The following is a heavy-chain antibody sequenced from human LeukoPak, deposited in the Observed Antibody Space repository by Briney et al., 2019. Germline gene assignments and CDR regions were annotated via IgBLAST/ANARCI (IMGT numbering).Heavy chain of an antibody. CDR3: AKERALYSSTSCYGY. J-gene: IGHJ4*02. CDR1: GFTFNSYA. Sequence: GGSLRLSCAASGFTFNSYAMSWVRQAPGKGLEWVSAISGSGGSTYYADSVKGRFTISRDNSKNTLYLQMNSPRAADTDVSFCAKERALYSSTSCYGYWGQGTLVTVSS. D-gene: IGHD2-2*01. CDR2: ISGSGGST. V-gene: IGHV3-23*01.